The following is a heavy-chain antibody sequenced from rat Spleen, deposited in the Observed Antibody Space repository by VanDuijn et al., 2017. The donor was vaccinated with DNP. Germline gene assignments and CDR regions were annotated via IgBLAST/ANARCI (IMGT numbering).Heavy chain of an antibody. J-gene: IGHJ3*01. CDR1: GYSITTNHQ. CDR3: ASTQYSGDVNWFAY. V-gene: IGHV3-3*01. CDR2: INNAGNT. Sequence: EVLLQESGPGLVKPSQSLSLTCSVTGYSITTNHQWTWLRKFPGNELEWMGYINNAGNTRYNPSLKSRISITRDISKKQFFLQVDSVTAEDTATYYCASTQYSGDVNWFAYWGPGTLVSVSS. D-gene: IGHD1-1*01.